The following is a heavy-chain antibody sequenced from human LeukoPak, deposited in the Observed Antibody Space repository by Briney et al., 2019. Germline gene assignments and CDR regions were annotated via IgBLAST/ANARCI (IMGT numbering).Heavy chain of an antibody. CDR3: ARVRGAYDEFFDY. CDR1: GFTFSSYD. D-gene: IGHD5-12*01. J-gene: IGHJ4*02. Sequence: PGGSLRLSCAASGFTFSSYDMHWLRQAPGKGLEWVAVIWYDGSNKYYVDSVKGRFTISRDDSKNTLYLHMNSLRTEDTAMYYCARVRGAYDEFFDYWGQGTLVTVSS. V-gene: IGHV3-33*01. CDR2: IWYDGSNK.